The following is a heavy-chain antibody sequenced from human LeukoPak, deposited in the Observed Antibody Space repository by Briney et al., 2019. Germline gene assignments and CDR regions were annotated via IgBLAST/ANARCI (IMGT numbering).Heavy chain of an antibody. CDR3: AKHDYYMDV. CDR2: ISGSGGST. CDR1: GFTFSNYW. J-gene: IGHJ6*03. V-gene: IGHV3-23*01. Sequence: GGSLRLSCAASGFTFSNYWMSWVRQAPGKGLEWVSAISGSGGSTYYADSVKGRSIISRDNSKNTLYLQMNSLRAEDTAVYYCAKHDYYMDVWGKGTTVTIS.